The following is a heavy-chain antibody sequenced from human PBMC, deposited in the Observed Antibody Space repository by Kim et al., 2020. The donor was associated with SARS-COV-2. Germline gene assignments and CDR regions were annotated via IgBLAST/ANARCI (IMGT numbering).Heavy chain of an antibody. J-gene: IGHJ4*02. Sequence: SAIYYPDSVKGRFTISRDNAKNSLYLLMNSLRTEDTALYYCARGSAALDYWGQGTLVTVSS. V-gene: IGHV3-11*04. CDR3: ARGSAALDY. CDR2: SAI. D-gene: IGHD6-13*01.